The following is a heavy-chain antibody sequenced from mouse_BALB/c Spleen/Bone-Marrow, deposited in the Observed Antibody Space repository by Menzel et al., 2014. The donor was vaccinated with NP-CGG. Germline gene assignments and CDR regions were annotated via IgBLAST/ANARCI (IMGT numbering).Heavy chain of an antibody. CDR1: GFTFSSFG. V-gene: IGHV5-17*02. J-gene: IGHJ2*01. CDR2: ISSGSSTI. Sequence: VQLKESGGGLVQPGGSRKLSCAASGFTFSSFGMHWVRQAPEKGLEWVAYISSGSSTIYYADTVKGRFTISRDNPKNTLFLQMTSLRSEDTAMYYCARSLLLRPDYWGQGTTLTASS. CDR3: ARSLLLRPDY. D-gene: IGHD1-1*01.